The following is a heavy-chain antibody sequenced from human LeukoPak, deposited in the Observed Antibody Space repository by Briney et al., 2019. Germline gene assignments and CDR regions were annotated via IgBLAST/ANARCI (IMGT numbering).Heavy chain of an antibody. CDR1: GFTFSNAW. Sequence: GGSLRLSCAASGFTFSNAWMSWVRQAPGKGLEWVGRIKSKTDGGTTDYAAPVKGRFTISRDDSKNTMYLQMNSLKTEDTAVYYCTTDGLIVLMVYALDYWGQGTLVTVSS. CDR3: TTDGLIVLMVYALDY. CDR2: IKSKTDGGTT. V-gene: IGHV3-15*01. D-gene: IGHD2-8*01. J-gene: IGHJ4*02.